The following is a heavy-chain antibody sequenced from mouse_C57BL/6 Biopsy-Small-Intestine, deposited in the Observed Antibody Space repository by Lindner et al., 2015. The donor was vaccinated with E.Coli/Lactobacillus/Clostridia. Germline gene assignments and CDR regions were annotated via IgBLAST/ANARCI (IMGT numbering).Heavy chain of an antibody. D-gene: IGHD2-2*01. CDR1: GYEFSSHW. CDR2: IYPGDGNT. V-gene: IGHV1-80*01. CDR3: APNGYDFDY. Sequence: VQLQESGAELVKPGASVKISCKASGYEFSSHWMNWVKQRPGKGLEWIGQIYPGDGNTNYNGKFKGKATLTADKSSSTVYMQLSSLTSEDSAVYFCAPNGYDFDYWGQGTTLTVSS. J-gene: IGHJ2*01.